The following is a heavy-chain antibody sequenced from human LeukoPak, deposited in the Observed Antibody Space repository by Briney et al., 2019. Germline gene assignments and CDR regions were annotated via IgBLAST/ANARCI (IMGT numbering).Heavy chain of an antibody. CDR3: AREGGYCYGASCRFFDS. CDR2: INPNSGGT. CDR1: GYTFTGYY. J-gene: IGHJ4*02. Sequence: GASVKVSCKASGYTFTGYYMHWVRQAPGQGLEWMGWINPNSGGTNYAQKFQGRVTMTRDTSISTAYMELSRLRSDDTAVYYCAREGGYCYGASCRFFDSWGQGTLLTVSS. D-gene: IGHD2-15*01. V-gene: IGHV1-2*02.